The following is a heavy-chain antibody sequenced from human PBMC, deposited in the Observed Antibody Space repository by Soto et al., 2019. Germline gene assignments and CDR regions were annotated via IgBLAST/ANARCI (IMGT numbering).Heavy chain of an antibody. D-gene: IGHD5-18*01. J-gene: IGHJ6*02. Sequence: QSGGSLRLSCAASGFPFSTYAMHWVRQAPGKGLERVAVISYDGSNKYYADSVKGRFTISRDNSKNTLYLQMNSLRADDTALYYCARDLGGIQLWLREYYYYGMDVWGQGTTVTVS. CDR3: ARDLGGIQLWLREYYYYGMDV. CDR2: ISYDGSNK. V-gene: IGHV3-30-3*01. CDR1: GFPFSTYA.